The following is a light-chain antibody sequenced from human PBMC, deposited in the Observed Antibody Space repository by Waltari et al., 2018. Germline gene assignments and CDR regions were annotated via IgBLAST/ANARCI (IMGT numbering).Light chain of an antibody. J-gene: IGKJ1*01. CDR3: QQYYSSPQT. CDR2: WAS. CDR1: QILVHNSNNKTY. V-gene: IGKV4-1*01. Sequence: DIVMTQSPDSLAVSLGERGPINWKSSQILVHNSNNKTYLAWYQQKSGQPPKVLIYWASTRDFGVPDRFSGSGSATDFTLTISSLQAEDVAVYYCQQYYSSPQTFGQGTKVEIK.